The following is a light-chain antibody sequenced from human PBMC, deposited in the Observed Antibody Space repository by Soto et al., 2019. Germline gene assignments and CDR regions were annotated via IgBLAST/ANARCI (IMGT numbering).Light chain of an antibody. V-gene: IGKV3-20*01. CDR3: QQFGNSHRT. J-gene: IGKJ1*01. Sequence: EIVLTQSPGTLSLSPGERATLSCRASQSIISTYLAWYQQKPGQAPRLLIFGASSRATGIPDRFSGSGSGTAFTISISRLEHEDFEVYYCQQFGNSHRTLGHGTKVDLK. CDR1: QSIISTY. CDR2: GAS.